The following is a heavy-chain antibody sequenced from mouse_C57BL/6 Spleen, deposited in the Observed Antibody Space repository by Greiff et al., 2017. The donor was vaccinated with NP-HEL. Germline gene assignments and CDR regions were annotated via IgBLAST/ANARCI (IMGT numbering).Heavy chain of an antibody. CDR3: TNPRGYFDY. CDR2: IDPETGGT. Sequence: VKLQQSGAELVRPGASVTLSCKASGYTFTDYEMHWVKQTPVHGLEWIGAIDPETGGTAYNQKFKGKAILTADKSSSTAYMELRSLTSEDSAVYYCTNPRGYFDYWGQGTTLTVSS. J-gene: IGHJ2*01. V-gene: IGHV1-15*01. CDR1: GYTFTDYE.